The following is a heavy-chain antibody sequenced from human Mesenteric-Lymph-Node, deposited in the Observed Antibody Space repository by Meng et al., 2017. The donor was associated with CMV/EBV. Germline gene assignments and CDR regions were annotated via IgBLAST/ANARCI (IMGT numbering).Heavy chain of an antibody. Sequence: ASVKVSCKASGYTFTRYYMHWVRQAPGQGLEWMGVINPSGGSPSYAQKFQGRVTMTRDTSISTAYMELNRLTSDDTAVYYCARPRVSGTAHFDSWGQGTLVTVSS. D-gene: IGHD5/OR15-5a*01. V-gene: IGHV1-46*01. CDR3: ARPRVSGTAHFDS. CDR1: GYTFTRYY. J-gene: IGHJ4*02. CDR2: INPSGGSP.